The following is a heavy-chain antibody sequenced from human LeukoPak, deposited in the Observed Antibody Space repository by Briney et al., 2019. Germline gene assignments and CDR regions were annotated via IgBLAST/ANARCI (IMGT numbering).Heavy chain of an antibody. CDR2: IYISGST. J-gene: IGHJ3*02. CDR1: GGSISSYY. V-gene: IGHV4-4*07. Sequence: SETLSLTCTVSGGSISSYYWSWIRQPAGKGLEWIGRIYISGSTNYNPSLKSRVTMSVDTSKNQFSLKLRSVTAADTAVYYCARDPAPYDFWSGSPPRALDIWGQGTMVTVSS. D-gene: IGHD3-3*01. CDR3: ARDPAPYDFWSGSPPRALDI.